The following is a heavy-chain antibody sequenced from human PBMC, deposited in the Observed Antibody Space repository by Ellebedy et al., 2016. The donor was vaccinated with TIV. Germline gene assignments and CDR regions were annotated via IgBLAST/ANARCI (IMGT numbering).Heavy chain of an antibody. CDR1: GGSISSGGYY. J-gene: IGHJ5*02. CDR2: IYYSGST. CDR3: ARASAVAEGSSWFDP. V-gene: IGHV4-31*03. Sequence: SETLSLXXTVSGGSISSGGYYWSWIRQHPGKGLEWIGYIYYSGSTYYNPSLKSRVTISVDTSKNQFSLKLSSVTAADTAVYYCARASAVAEGSSWFDPWGQGTLVTVSS. D-gene: IGHD6-19*01.